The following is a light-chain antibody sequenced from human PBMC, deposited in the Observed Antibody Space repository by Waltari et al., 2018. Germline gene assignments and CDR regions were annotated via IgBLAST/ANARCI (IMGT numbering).Light chain of an antibody. CDR1: QSLIGNT. CDR3: QQYDNWPWT. CDR2: GTS. Sequence: EIVMTQSPATLSLSPGESATLSCRASQSLIGNTFAWFQQKPGQPPRLLIYGTSTRATGIPARFSGSGSGTEFSLTISSLQPEDFATYYCQQYDNWPWTFGLGTRLETK. V-gene: IGKV3D-15*01. J-gene: IGKJ1*01.